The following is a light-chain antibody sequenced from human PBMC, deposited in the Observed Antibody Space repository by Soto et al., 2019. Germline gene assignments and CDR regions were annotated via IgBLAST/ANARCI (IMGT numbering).Light chain of an antibody. CDR1: SSDIGGYNY. Sequence: QSALTQPASVSGSPGQSIAISCTGSSSDIGGYNYVSWYQQHPGKAPKLMIYEVTNRPSGVSNRFSGSKSGNTASLTISGLQAEDEADYYCSSYTSNITRVFGGGTKLTVL. CDR3: SSYTSNITRV. J-gene: IGLJ3*02. V-gene: IGLV2-14*01. CDR2: EVT.